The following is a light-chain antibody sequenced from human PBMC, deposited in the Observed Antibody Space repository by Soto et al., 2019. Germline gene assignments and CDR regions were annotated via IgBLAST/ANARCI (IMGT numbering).Light chain of an antibody. CDR1: QSVSSSY. CDR2: GAS. J-gene: IGKJ2*02. Sequence: EIVLTQSPGTLSLSPGERATLSCRASQSVSSSYLAWYQHKPGQAPRLLIYGASTRATGIPARFSGSGSGTEFTLTISSLQSEDFAVYYCQHSSTFGQGTKLEIK. CDR3: QHSST. V-gene: IGKV3-20*01.